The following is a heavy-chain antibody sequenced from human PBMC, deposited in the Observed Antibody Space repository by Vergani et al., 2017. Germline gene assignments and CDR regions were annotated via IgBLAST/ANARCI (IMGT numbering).Heavy chain of an antibody. CDR2: IKQDGSEK. CDR3: AAPSRGXFDL. J-gene: IGHJ2*01. CDR1: GFTFSGYW. V-gene: IGHV3-7*03. Sequence: EVQLVESGGGLVQPGGSLRLSCAASGFTFSGYWMSWVRQAPGKGLEWVTNIKQDGSEKYYVDSVKGRFTISRDNAKNSLYLQMNSLRAEDTAVYYFAAPSRGXFDLWGRGTLVTVSS.